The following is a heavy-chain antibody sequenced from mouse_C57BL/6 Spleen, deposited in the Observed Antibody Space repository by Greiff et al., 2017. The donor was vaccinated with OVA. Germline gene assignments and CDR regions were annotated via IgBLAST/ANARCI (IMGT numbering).Heavy chain of an antibody. D-gene: IGHD2-3*01. J-gene: IGHJ1*03. CDR2: IYPRDGST. V-gene: IGHV1-85*01. Sequence: QVQLKEYGPELVKPGASVKLSCKASGYTFTSYDINWVKQRPGQGLEWIGWIYPRDGSTKYNEKFKGKATLTVDTSSSTAYMELHSLTSEDSAVYFCARYRDGYYWYFDVWGTGTTVTVSS. CDR3: ARYRDGYYWYFDV. CDR1: GYTFTSYD.